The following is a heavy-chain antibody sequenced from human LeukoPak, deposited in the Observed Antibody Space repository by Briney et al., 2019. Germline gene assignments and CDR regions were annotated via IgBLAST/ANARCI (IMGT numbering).Heavy chain of an antibody. CDR1: GYTFASYL. J-gene: IGHJ4*02. V-gene: IGHV5-51*01. D-gene: IGHD6-13*01. Sequence: GESLTISCKGSGYTFASYLIGWVRQMPGKGLEWMGIIYPGDSDTRYSPSFQGQVTISADKSISTAYLQWSSLKASDTAMYYCVRISSTWYGDYWGQGTLVTVSS. CDR2: IYPGDSDT. CDR3: VRISSTWYGDY.